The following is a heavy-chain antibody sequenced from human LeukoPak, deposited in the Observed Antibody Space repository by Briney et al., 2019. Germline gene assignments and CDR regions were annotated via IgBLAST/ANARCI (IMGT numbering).Heavy chain of an antibody. CDR1: GFTFSSYA. V-gene: IGHV3-23*01. D-gene: IGHD2-21*02. Sequence: GGSLRLSCAASGFTFSSYAMSWVRQAPGKGLEWVSAISGSGGSTYYADSVKGRFTISRDNSKNTLYLQMNSLRAEDTAVYYCAKDPKYRGDCDGSFGYWGQGTLVTVSS. CDR2: ISGSGGST. J-gene: IGHJ4*02. CDR3: AKDPKYRGDCDGSFGY.